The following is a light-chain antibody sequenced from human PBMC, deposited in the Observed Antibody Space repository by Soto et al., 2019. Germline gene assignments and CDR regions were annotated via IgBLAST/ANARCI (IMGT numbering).Light chain of an antibody. CDR2: QVS. J-gene: IGKJ1*01. V-gene: IGKV2-24*01. Sequence: VVLTQSPLSSRVKIGQPASFSCRSSESLLHSNGNTYLSWLHQRPGQPPRLLIYQVSKRFSGVPDRFRGSGAWTNFTLTISRVEAEDAGIYFCMQSSLLRTFGQGTKVDIK. CDR1: ESLLHSNGNTY. CDR3: MQSSLLRT.